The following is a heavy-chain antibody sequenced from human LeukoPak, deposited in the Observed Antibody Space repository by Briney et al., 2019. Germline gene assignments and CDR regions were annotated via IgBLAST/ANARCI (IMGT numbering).Heavy chain of an antibody. CDR1: GFTFSSYG. Sequence: GGSLRLSCAASGFTFSSYGMHWVRQAPGKGLEWVAFIRYDGSNKYYADPVKGRFTISRDNSKNTLYLQMNSLRAEDTAVYYCAKDRQQLVTAWGQGTLVTVSS. V-gene: IGHV3-30*02. J-gene: IGHJ5*02. CDR2: IRYDGSNK. CDR3: AKDRQQLVTA. D-gene: IGHD6-13*01.